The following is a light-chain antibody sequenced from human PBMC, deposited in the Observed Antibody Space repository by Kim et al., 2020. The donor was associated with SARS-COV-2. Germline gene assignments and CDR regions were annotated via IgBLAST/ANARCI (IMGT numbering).Light chain of an antibody. CDR2: GAS. CDR1: QDIRNH. CDR3: QQFDTYPFT. J-gene: IGKJ4*01. V-gene: IGKV1-16*01. Sequence: ASVGDKVPLSCRASQDIRNHVAWFQQKPATAPRSLIYGASSLHIGVPSRFGGSGYGTEFILTIDSLQPEDFATYYCQQFDTYPFTFGGGTKVDIK.